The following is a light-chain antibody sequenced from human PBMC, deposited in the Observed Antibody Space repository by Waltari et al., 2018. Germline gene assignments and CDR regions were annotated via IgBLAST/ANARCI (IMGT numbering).Light chain of an antibody. CDR2: STS. Sequence: QTVVTQEPSLTVSPGGTVTLTCASSTGAVTSGYFPIWFQQQPGQAPRPLIYSTSNKHSWTPARFSGARLGDKAALTLSGVQPEDEAEYYCLLYQKDAQLWVFGGGTKLTVL. CDR1: TGAVTSGYF. CDR3: LLYQKDAQLWV. V-gene: IGLV7-43*01. J-gene: IGLJ3*02.